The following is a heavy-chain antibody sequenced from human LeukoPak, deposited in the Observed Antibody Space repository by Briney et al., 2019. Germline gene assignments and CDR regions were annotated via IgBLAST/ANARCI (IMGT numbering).Heavy chain of an antibody. V-gene: IGHV4-4*07. D-gene: IGHD3-9*01. CDR3: ARESDWLFDY. Sequence: SETLSLTCTVSGGSISSDSWSWIRQSAGKELEWIGHIFTDGSINYNPTLRSRVTMSVETSKNQFSLQLSSVTAADTAVYYCARESDWLFDYWGQGALVTVCS. J-gene: IGHJ4*02. CDR2: IFTDGSI. CDR1: GGSISSDS.